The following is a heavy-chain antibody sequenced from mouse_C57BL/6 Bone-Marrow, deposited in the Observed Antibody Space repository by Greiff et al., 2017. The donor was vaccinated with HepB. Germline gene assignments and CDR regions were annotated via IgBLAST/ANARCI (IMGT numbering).Heavy chain of an antibody. J-gene: IGHJ2*01. D-gene: IGHD1-1*01. Sequence: VQLQHPGAELVKPGASVKLSCKASGYTFTSYWMHWVKQRPGQGLEWIGMIHPNSGSTNYNEKFKSKATLTVDKSSSTAYMQLSSLTSEDSAVYYCARPYGSSYENFDYWGQGTTLTVSS. CDR2: IHPNSGST. V-gene: IGHV1-64*01. CDR3: ARPYGSSYENFDY. CDR1: GYTFTSYW.